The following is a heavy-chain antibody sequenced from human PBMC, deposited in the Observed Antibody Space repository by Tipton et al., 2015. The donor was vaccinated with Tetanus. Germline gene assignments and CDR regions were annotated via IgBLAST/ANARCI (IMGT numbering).Heavy chain of an antibody. Sequence: SLRLSCAASGFTFSNYAMAWVRQAPGKGLVWVSRISYDGTYTDYADSVKGRFIISRDNAKNTLYLQVNSLRADDTAVYYCAREGFVSGWRGMDVWGQGTTVTVSS. D-gene: IGHD6-19*01. J-gene: IGHJ6*02. CDR3: AREGFVSGWRGMDV. CDR1: GFTFSNYA. V-gene: IGHV3-74*01. CDR2: ISYDGTYT.